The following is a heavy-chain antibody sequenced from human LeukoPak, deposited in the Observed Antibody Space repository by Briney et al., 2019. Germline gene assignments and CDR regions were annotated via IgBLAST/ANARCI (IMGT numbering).Heavy chain of an antibody. CDR1: GGSISRPY. J-gene: IGHJ2*01. V-gene: IGHV4-4*07. CDR3: VRASDSSGYYWYFDL. D-gene: IGHD3-22*01. Sequence: SETLSLTCSVSGGSISRPYWSWIRQPAGKGLEWIGRVSASGSSSYNPSLKSRVTMSLDTSKNQFSLKLSYVTAADTAVYYCVRASDSSGYYWYFDLWGRGTLVTVSS. CDR2: VSASGSS.